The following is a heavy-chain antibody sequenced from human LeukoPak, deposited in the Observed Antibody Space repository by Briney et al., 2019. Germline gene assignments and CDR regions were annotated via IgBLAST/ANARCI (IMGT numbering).Heavy chain of an antibody. D-gene: IGHD3-10*01. CDR2: IKHNGDEL. CDR3: ARELHTFDS. J-gene: IGHJ4*02. V-gene: IGHV3-7*01. Sequence: GGSLRLSCAASGFTFSSYWMTWVRQAPGKGLEWVANIKHNGDELNYVDSVEDRFTISRDNAKNSLYLHMTSLRAEDTAVYYCARELHTFDSWGQGTLVTVSS. CDR1: GFTFSSYW.